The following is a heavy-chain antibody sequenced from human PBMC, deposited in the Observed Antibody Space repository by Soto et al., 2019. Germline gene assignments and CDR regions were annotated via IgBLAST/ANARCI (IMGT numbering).Heavy chain of an antibody. D-gene: IGHD6-19*01. CDR1: GGSISSYY. J-gene: IGHJ6*02. CDR2: IYSSGST. V-gene: IGHV4-59*01. Sequence: QVQLQESGPGLVKPSETLSLTCTVSGGSISSYYWSWIRQPPGKGLEWIGYIYSSGSTNYNPSLKRRVTISGETATSQFSLKLSSVTAADTAVYYCPRAPRGAYSSGCYPGLDYYYGMEVWGQGTTVTVSS. CDR3: PRAPRGAYSSGCYPGLDYYYGMEV.